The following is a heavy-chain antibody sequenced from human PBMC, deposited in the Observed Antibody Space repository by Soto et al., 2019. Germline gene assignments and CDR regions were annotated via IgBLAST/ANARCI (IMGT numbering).Heavy chain of an antibody. CDR1: GFSFSNYG. CDR2: ISYDGSNK. V-gene: IGHV3-30*18. J-gene: IGHJ6*02. CDR3: AKDLGSGKPYYYYAMDV. D-gene: IGHD3-10*01. Sequence: QVQLVESGGGVVQPGRSLRLSCAASGFSFSNYGMHWVRQAPGRGLEWVAVISYDGSNKYYAESVKGRFIISRDKSENTLYLQMNSLRAEDTALYYCAKDLGSGKPYYYYAMDVWGQGTTVTVSS.